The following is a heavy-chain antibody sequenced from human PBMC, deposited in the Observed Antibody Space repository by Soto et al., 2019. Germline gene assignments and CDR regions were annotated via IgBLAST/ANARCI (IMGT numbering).Heavy chain of an antibody. J-gene: IGHJ6*03. CDR1: GFTFSSYW. CDR2: IKQDGSEK. CDR3: AREVRAGTYYYYYYMDV. V-gene: IGHV3-7*01. D-gene: IGHD6-19*01. Sequence: GGSLRLSCAASGFTFSSYWMSWVRQAPGKGLEWVANIKQDGSEKYYVDSVKGRFTISRDNAKNSLYLQMNSLRAEDTAVYYCAREVRAGTYYYYYYMDVWGKGTTVTVSS.